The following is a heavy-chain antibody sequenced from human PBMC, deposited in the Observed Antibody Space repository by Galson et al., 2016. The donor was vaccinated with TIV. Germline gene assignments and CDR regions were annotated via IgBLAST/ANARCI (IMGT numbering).Heavy chain of an antibody. CDR1: GFTFRNFA. Sequence: GSGFTFRNFAMHWVRQAPGKGLEWVSSISATGGSTYYADSVKGRFTTSRDNSKDQLYLQMNSLRAEDTAVYYCAKTIAVSGVLINYFYYGMDVWGHGTTVSVSS. J-gene: IGHJ6*02. CDR2: ISATGGST. V-gene: IGHV3-23*01. CDR3: AKTIAVSGVLINYFYYGMDV. D-gene: IGHD3-3*01.